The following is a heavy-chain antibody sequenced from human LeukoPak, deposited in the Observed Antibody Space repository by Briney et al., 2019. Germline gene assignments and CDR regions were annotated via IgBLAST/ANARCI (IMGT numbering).Heavy chain of an antibody. V-gene: IGHV4-38-2*02. Sequence: NTSETLSLTFTVSGYSISSTYYWGWIRQPPGKGLEWIGSIYYSGSTYYNPSLKSRVTISVDTSKNQFSLKLSSVTAADTAVYYCARGHPWNRVAATLGSRYSMDVWGKGTTVTISS. J-gene: IGHJ6*03. CDR1: GYSISSTYY. CDR3: ARGHPWNRVAATLGSRYSMDV. D-gene: IGHD2-15*01. CDR2: IYYSGST.